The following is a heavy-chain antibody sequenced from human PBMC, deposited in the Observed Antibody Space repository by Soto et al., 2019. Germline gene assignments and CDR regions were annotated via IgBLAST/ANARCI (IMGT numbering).Heavy chain of an antibody. CDR3: ARAYNWNN. D-gene: IGHD1-20*01. Sequence: QVQLVESGGGVVQPGRSLRLSCAASGFTFSSYAMHWVRQAPGKGLEWVAVISYDGSNKYYADSVKGRFTISRDNSKNTLYLQVNSLRAEDTAVYYCARAYNWNNWGQGTLVTVSS. V-gene: IGHV3-30-3*01. J-gene: IGHJ4*02. CDR1: GFTFSSYA. CDR2: ISYDGSNK.